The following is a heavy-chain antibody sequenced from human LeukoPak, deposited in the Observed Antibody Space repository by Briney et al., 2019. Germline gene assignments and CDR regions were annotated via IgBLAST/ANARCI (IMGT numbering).Heavy chain of an antibody. J-gene: IGHJ4*02. D-gene: IGHD6-19*01. CDR3: AKDLTRGSGWPIDY. V-gene: IGHV3-43*02. CDR2: ISGDGGST. CDR1: GYTFDDYA. Sequence: PGGSLRLSCAASGYTFDDYAMHWVRQAPGKGLEWVSLISGDGGSTYYADSVKGRFTISRDNSKNSLYLQMNSLRTEDTALYYCAKDLTRGSGWPIDYWGQGTLVTVSS.